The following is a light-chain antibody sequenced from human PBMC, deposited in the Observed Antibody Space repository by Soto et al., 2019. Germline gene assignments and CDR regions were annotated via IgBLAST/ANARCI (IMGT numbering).Light chain of an antibody. V-gene: IGLV2-14*01. CDR3: SSFTSSSTFYV. CDR1: SSDVGGYNY. J-gene: IGLJ1*01. Sequence: QSALTQPASVSGSPGQSITISCSGTSSDVGGYNYVSWYQQHPGKAPKLMIYEVSNRPSWVSNRFSGSKSGNTASLTISGLQAEDEADYYCSSFTSSSTFYVFGTGTKLSVL. CDR2: EVS.